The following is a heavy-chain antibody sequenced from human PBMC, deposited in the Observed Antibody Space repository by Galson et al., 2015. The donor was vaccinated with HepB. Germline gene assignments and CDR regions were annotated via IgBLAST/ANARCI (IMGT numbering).Heavy chain of an antibody. V-gene: IGHV3-64D*06. J-gene: IGHJ5*02. Sequence: SLRLSCAASGFTFSSYAMHWVRQAPGKGLEYVSAISSNGGSTYYADSVKGRFTISRDNSKNTLYLQMSSLRAEDTAVYYCVKASGRYFGNWFDPWGQGTLVTVSS. CDR1: GFTFSSYA. D-gene: IGHD3-9*01. CDR2: ISSNGGST. CDR3: VKASGRYFGNWFDP.